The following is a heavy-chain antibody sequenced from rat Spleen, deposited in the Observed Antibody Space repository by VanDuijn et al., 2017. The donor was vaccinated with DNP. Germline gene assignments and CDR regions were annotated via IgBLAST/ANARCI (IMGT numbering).Heavy chain of an antibody. CDR3: ARGGRSYFDY. J-gene: IGHJ2*01. V-gene: IGHV5-22*01. Sequence: EVQLVESGGGLVQPGRSLKVSCAASGFTFSDYYMAWVRQAPKKGLEWVASISYEGSNSYHGDSVKGRFTISRDNGKSTLYLQMNSLRSEDTATYYCARGGRSYFDYWGHGVMVTVSS. CDR1: GFTFSDYY. CDR2: ISYEGSNS. D-gene: IGHD1-11*01.